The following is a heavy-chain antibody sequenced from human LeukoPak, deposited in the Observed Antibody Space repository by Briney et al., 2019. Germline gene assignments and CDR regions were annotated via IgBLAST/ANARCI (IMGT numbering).Heavy chain of an antibody. CDR3: ARVTMVRGVSKNWNWFDP. Sequence: GGSLRLSCAASGFTFSSYAMHWVRQAPGKGLEYVSAISSNGGSTYYANSVKGRFTISRDNSKNTLYLQMNSLRAEDTAVYYCARVTMVRGVSKNWNWFDPWGQGTLVTVSS. D-gene: IGHD3-10*01. CDR2: ISSNGGST. J-gene: IGHJ5*02. CDR1: GFTFSSYA. V-gene: IGHV3-64*01.